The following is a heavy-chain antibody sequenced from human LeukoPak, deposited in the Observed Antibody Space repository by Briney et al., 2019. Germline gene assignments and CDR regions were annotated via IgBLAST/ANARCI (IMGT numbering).Heavy chain of an antibody. CDR1: GYSCTGYY. Sequence: ASVKVSCKASGYSCTGYYLHGVRQSPGQGLEWWGWINPKTGATNYAQNFQGRVTMTRDTSISAAYMELSGLTSDDTAVYYCARGGYGANSQLHYYWGQGTLVTVSS. CDR2: INPKTGAT. V-gene: IGHV1-2*02. J-gene: IGHJ4*02. CDR3: ARGGYGANSQLHYY. D-gene: IGHD4-23*01.